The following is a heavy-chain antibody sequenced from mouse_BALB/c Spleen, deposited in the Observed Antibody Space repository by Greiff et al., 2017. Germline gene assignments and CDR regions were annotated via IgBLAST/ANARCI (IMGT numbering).Heavy chain of an antibody. D-gene: IGHD2-13*01. CDR2: ISSGSSTI. Sequence: EVQLMESGGGLVQPGGSRKLSCAASGFTFSSFGMHWVRQAPEKGLEWVAYISSGSSTIYYADTVKGRFTITRDNPKNTVFLQMTSLRSEDTAMYYCARSQYGDHREYAMDYWGQGTSVTVSS. CDR1: GFTFSSFG. V-gene: IGHV5-17*02. CDR3: ARSQYGDHREYAMDY. J-gene: IGHJ4*01.